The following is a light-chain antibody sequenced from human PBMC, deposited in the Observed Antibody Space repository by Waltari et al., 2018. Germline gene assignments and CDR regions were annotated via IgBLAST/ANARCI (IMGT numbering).Light chain of an antibody. V-gene: IGKV3-11*01. J-gene: IGKJ1*01. CDR1: QSVDNY. Sequence: PGERATLSCRASQSVDNYVAWYQHTPGQPPRLLIYDASNRASGIPARFSGSGSGTDFTLTISSLEPEDFAVYYCQQRSNWPRTFGQGTKVEI. CDR3: QQRSNWPRT. CDR2: DAS.